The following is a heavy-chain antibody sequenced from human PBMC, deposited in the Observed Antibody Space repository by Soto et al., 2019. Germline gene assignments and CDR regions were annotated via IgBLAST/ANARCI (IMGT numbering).Heavy chain of an antibody. V-gene: IGHV3-33*01. CDR2: IWYDGSNK. CDR3: ARDCVAGTGYYYYGMDV. Sequence: ESGGGVVQPVRSLRLSCAASGFTFSSSGMNGVRQAPRKGLEWVAVIWYDGSNKYYADSVKGRFTISRDNSKNTLYLQMNILRAEYTAVYYWARDCVAGTGYYYYGMDVWGQGTTVAVS. CDR1: GFTFSSSG. D-gene: IGHD6-19*01. J-gene: IGHJ6*02.